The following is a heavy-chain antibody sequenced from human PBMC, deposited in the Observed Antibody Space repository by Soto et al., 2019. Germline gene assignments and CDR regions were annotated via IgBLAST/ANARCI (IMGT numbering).Heavy chain of an antibody. V-gene: IGHV1-18*01. CDR1: GYTFTSYG. J-gene: IGHJ5*02. D-gene: IGHD1-7*01. Sequence: ASVKVSCKASGYTFTSYGISWERQAPGQGLEWMGWISAYNGNTNYAQKLQGRVTMTTDTSTGTAYMELRSLRSDDTAVYYCARGWVEGGTTNGWFDPWGQGTLVTVSS. CDR3: ARGWVEGGTTNGWFDP. CDR2: ISAYNGNT.